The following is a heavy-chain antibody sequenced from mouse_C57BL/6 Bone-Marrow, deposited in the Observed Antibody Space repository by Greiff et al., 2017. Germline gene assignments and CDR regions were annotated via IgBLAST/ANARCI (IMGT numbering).Heavy chain of an antibody. J-gene: IGHJ3*01. CDR3: ARGYGSSAWFAY. V-gene: IGHV5-17*01. D-gene: IGHD1-1*01. Sequence: EVMLVESGGGLVKPGGSLKLSCAASGFTFSDYGMPWVRQAPEKGLEWVAYISSGSSTIYYADTVKGRFTISRDNAKNILFLPMTRLRSEDTAMYYCARGYGSSAWFAYWGQGTLVTVSA. CDR1: GFTFSDYG. CDR2: ISSGSSTI.